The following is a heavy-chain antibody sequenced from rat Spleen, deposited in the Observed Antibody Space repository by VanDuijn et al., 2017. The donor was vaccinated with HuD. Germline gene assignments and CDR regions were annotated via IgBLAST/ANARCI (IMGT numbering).Heavy chain of an antibody. CDR1: GFTFSNYD. CDR2: ITNSGGST. J-gene: IGHJ1*01. D-gene: IGHD1-12*02. Sequence: EVQLVESGGGLVQPGRSMKLSCAASGFTFSNYDMAWVRQAPTKGLEWVASITNSGGSTYYRDSVKGRFTISRNNAKGTLYLQMDSLRSEDTATYYCARRYYDGSYWYFDFWGPGTMVTVSS. V-gene: IGHV5-25*01. CDR3: ARRYYDGSYWYFDF.